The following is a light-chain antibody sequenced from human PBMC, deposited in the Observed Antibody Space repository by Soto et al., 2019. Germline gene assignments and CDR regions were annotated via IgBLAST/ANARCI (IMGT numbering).Light chain of an antibody. Sequence: QSVLTQPASVSGSLGQSITISCTGTSSDVGGYNYVSWYQQHPGKAPKLMIYEVTSRPSGVSNRFSGSKSGNTASLTISGLQAGDEADYYCSSYTSSSTLGVFGGGTQLTVL. CDR3: SSYTSSSTLGV. CDR2: EVT. CDR1: SSDVGGYNY. V-gene: IGLV2-14*01. J-gene: IGLJ2*01.